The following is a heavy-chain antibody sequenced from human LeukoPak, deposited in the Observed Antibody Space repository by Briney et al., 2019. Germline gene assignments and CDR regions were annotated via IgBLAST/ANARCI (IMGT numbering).Heavy chain of an antibody. J-gene: IGHJ4*02. CDR1: GFTFRSYA. CDR2: ISGSPDNT. Sequence: GGSLRLSCVVSGFTFRSYAMYWVRQAPGKGLEWVSEISGSPDNTYYADSVKGRFATSRDDCRNTLYLQMNSLRDEDTAVYYCARLVGVSPLDYWGQGTPVTVSS. D-gene: IGHD3-16*01. V-gene: IGHV3-23*01. CDR3: ARLVGVSPLDY.